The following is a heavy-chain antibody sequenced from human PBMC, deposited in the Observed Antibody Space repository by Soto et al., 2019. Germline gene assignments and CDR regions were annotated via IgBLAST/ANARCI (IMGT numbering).Heavy chain of an antibody. CDR3: ARSNLYYYDSSGYYGMDV. CDR2: ISSSSSYI. Sequence: GGSLRLSCAASGFTFSSYSMNWVRQAPGKGLEWVSSISSSSSYIYYADSVKGRFTISRDNAKNSLYLQMNSLRAEDTAVYYCARSNLYYYDSSGYYGMDVWGQGTTVTVSS. D-gene: IGHD3-22*01. V-gene: IGHV3-21*01. J-gene: IGHJ6*02. CDR1: GFTFSSYS.